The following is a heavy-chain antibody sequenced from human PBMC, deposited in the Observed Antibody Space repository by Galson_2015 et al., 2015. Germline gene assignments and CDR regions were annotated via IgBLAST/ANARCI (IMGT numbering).Heavy chain of an antibody. CDR1: GFTFSNYD. J-gene: IGHJ4*02. V-gene: IGHV3-23*01. Sequence: SLRLSCAAAGFTFSNYDMNWVRQAPGKGLEWVSGMSGSGTTTYYANSVKGRFTISRDNSKNTLYLHMNSLRAEDTALYYCARACLPCSGDSCYSIHRGFDYWGQGTLVTVSS. D-gene: IGHD2-15*01. CDR2: MSGSGTTT. CDR3: ARACLPCSGDSCYSIHRGFDY.